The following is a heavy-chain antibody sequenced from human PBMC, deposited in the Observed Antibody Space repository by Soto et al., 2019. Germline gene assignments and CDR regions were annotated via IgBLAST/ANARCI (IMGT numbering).Heavy chain of an antibody. CDR2: IKSKTDGGTT. D-gene: IGHD2-2*01. J-gene: IGHJ4*02. CDR3: TTGVVPIWGGDY. CDR1: GFTFSNAW. Sequence: PGGSLRLSCAASGFTFSNAWMSWVRQAPGKGLEWVGRIKSKTDGGTTDYAAPVKGRFTISRDDSKNTLYLQMNSLKTEDTAVYYCTTGVVPIWGGDYWGQGTLVTVSS. V-gene: IGHV3-15*01.